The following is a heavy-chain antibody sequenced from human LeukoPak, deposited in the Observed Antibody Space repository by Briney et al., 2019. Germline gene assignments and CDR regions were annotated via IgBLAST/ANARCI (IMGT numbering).Heavy chain of an antibody. V-gene: IGHV5-51*01. CDR2: IYPGDSDT. CDR1: GYSFTSYW. Sequence: GESLKISCKGSGYSFTSYWIGWVRQMPGKGLEWMGIIYPGDSDTRYSPSFQGQVTISADKSISTAYLQWSSLKASDTAMYYCARQSRGYSYGINWFDPWGQGTLVTVSS. CDR3: ARQSRGYSYGINWFDP. J-gene: IGHJ5*02. D-gene: IGHD5-18*01.